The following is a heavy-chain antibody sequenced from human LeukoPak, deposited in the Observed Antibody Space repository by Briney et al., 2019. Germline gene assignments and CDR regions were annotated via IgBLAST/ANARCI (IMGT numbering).Heavy chain of an antibody. Sequence: ASVRVSFKASGYTFSSYGISWVRQAPGQGLEWMGWINIHNGYTIYEQKIQGRGTMTADKSTNTAHMDLRSLRSDDTAVYYCAREAPQSNWRGDYFDYWGQGTQVTVSS. CDR1: GYTFSSYG. CDR2: INIHNGYT. CDR3: AREAPQSNWRGDYFDY. J-gene: IGHJ4*02. D-gene: IGHD1-1*01. V-gene: IGHV1-18*01.